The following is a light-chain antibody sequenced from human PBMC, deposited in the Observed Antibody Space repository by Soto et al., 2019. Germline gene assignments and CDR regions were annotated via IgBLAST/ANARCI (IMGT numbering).Light chain of an antibody. J-gene: IGLJ2*01. Sequence: QSARTQPASVSGSPGQSITISCNGTSSDVGGYNYVSWYQQHPGKAPKLMIYDVSNRPSGVSNRFSGSKSGNTASLTISGLQAEDEADYYCSSYTSSSTYVVFGGGTQLTVL. CDR1: SSDVGGYNY. V-gene: IGLV2-14*01. CDR3: SSYTSSSTYVV. CDR2: DVS.